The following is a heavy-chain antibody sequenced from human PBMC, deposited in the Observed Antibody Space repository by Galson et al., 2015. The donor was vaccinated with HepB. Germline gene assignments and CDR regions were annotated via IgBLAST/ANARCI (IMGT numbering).Heavy chain of an antibody. D-gene: IGHD3-22*01. V-gene: IGHV1-69*13. CDR1: GGTFSSYA. J-gene: IGHJ4*02. CDR2: IIPIFGTA. Sequence: SVKVSCKASGGTFSSYAISWVRQAPGQGLEWMGGIIPIFGTANYAQKFQGSVTITADESTSTAYMELSSLRCEDTAVYYCARTAGKYSYGSSGYYLLDYWGQGTLVTVSS. CDR3: ARTAGKYSYGSSGYYLLDY.